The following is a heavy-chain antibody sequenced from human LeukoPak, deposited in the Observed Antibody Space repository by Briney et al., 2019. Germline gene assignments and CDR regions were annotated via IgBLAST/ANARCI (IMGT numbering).Heavy chain of an antibody. CDR2: ISGRGGST. D-gene: IGHD3-22*01. V-gene: IGHV3-23*01. CDR1: GFPFNSYA. J-gene: IGHJ6*02. CDR3: AKGWAYDSSGYRGYYYGMDV. Sequence: GGSLTLSCAASGFPFNSYAMSGPRRAPGKGVEWVSAISGRGGSTYYADSVKGRFTISRDNSKNTLYLQMNSLRAEDTAVYYCAKGWAYDSSGYRGYYYGMDVWGQGTTVTVSS.